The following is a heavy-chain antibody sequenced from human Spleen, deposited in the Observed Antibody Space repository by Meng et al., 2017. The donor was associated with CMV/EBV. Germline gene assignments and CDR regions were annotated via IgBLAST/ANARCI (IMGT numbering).Heavy chain of an antibody. CDR3: AKAFSSSWCREYYDY. CDR2: ITASGGST. V-gene: IGHV3-23*01. D-gene: IGHD6-13*01. J-gene: IGHJ4*02. CDR1: GFTFSSSA. Sequence: GESLKISCAASGFTFSSSAMSWVRQAPGKGLEWVSAITASGGSTYHADSVKGRFTISRDNSKNTLYLQLNSLRVEDTAVYYCAKAFSSSWCREYYDYWGQGTLVTVSS.